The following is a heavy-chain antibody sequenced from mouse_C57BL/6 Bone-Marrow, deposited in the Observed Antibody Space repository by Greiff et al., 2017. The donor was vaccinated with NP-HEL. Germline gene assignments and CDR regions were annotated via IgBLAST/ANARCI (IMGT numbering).Heavy chain of an antibody. Sequence: EVMLVESGGGLVKPGGSLKLSCAASGFTFSDYGMHWVRQAPEKGLEWVAYISSGSSTIYYADTVKGRFTISRDNAKNTLFLQMTSLRSEDTAMYYCARGGLRRAWFAYWGQGTLVTVSA. CDR1: GFTFSDYG. CDR2: ISSGSSTI. J-gene: IGHJ3*01. CDR3: ARGGLRRAWFAY. D-gene: IGHD2-4*01. V-gene: IGHV5-17*01.